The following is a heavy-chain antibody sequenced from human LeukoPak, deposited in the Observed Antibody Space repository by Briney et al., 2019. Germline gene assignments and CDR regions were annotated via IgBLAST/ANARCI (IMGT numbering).Heavy chain of an antibody. CDR1: GFKFDDYG. J-gene: IGHJ5*02. CDR3: AGYYYDSSRGFDL. CDR2: INWNGAWT. Sequence: GGSLRLSCAASGFKFDDYGMSWVRQAPGKGLEWVCDINWNGAWTGYADSVKGRFTISRDNAKNSLYLQMNSLRAEHTALYYCAGYYYDSSRGFDLWGQGTLVTVSA. D-gene: IGHD3-22*01. V-gene: IGHV3-20*04.